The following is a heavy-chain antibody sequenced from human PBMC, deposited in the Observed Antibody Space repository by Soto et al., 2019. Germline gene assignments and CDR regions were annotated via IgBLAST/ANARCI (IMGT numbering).Heavy chain of an antibody. Sequence: QITLKESGPTLVKPTQTLTLTCTFSGFSLSTSGVGVGWIRQPPGKALEWLALIYWDDDKRYNPSLRSRLTITKDTSKNQVVLTMTNMDPVDTATYYCGRDYYGSGSYLPFDYWGQGTLVTVSS. V-gene: IGHV2-5*02. CDR1: GFSLSTSGVG. D-gene: IGHD3-10*01. J-gene: IGHJ4*02. CDR3: GRDYYGSGSYLPFDY. CDR2: IYWDDDK.